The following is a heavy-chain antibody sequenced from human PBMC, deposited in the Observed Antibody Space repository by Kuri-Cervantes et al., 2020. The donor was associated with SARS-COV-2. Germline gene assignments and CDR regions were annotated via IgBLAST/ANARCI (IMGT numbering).Heavy chain of an antibody. CDR2: VYSSGST. Sequence: SCSVPGGSISSHYWSWIRQPPGKGLEWIGYVYSSGSTNYSPSLKSRVTMSVDTSKNQFSLKLTSVTAADTAVYYCTRAGYDNSGYYYSFDFWGQGTLVTVSS. V-gene: IGHV4-59*11. D-gene: IGHD3-22*01. CDR3: TRAGYDNSGYYYSFDF. J-gene: IGHJ4*02. CDR1: GGSISSHY.